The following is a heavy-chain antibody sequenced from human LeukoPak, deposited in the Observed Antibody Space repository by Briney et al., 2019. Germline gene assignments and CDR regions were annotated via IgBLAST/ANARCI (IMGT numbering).Heavy chain of an antibody. D-gene: IGHD2-21*02. CDR2: IYYSGST. CDR3: ARLVVVTAIPPPNWFDP. V-gene: IGHV4-39*01. J-gene: IGHJ5*02. CDR1: GGSISSSSYY. Sequence: SETLSLTCTVSGGSISSSSYYWGWIRQPPGKGLEWIGSIYYSGSTYYNPSLKSRVTISVDTSKNQFSLKLSSVTAADTPVYYCARLVVVTAIPPPNWFDPWGQGTLVTVSS.